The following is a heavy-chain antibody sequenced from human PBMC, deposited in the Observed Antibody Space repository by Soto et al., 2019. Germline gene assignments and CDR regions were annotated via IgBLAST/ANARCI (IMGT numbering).Heavy chain of an antibody. Sequence: QVQLVQSGAEVKKPGASVKVSCKTSGYTFTIYGINWVRQAPGQGREWMGWISTYNGDTNYAQKLHDRLTMTTDTSTTTGYMEMRSMTSDDTAIYYGARDTGAGNGWHDGIFDYWGQGTLVTVCS. D-gene: IGHD6-19*01. CDR2: ISTYNGDT. V-gene: IGHV1-18*01. CDR1: GYTFTIYG. CDR3: ARDTGAGNGWHDGIFDY. J-gene: IGHJ4*02.